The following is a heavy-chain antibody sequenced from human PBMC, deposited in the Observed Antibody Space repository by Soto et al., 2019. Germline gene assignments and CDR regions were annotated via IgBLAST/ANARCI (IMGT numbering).Heavy chain of an antibody. V-gene: IGHV4-39*01. J-gene: IGHJ4*02. CDR2: IYYSGST. CDR3: ATYGDYVDY. D-gene: IGHD4-17*01. CDR1: GGSISSSSYY. Sequence: SETLSLTCTVSGGSISSSSYYWGWIRQPPGKGLEWIGSIYYSGSTYYNPSLKSRVTISVDTSKNQFSLKLSSVTAADTAVHYCATYGDYVDYWGQGTLVTVSS.